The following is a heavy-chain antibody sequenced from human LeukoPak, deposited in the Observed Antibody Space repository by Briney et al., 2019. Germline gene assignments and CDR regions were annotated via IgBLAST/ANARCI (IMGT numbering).Heavy chain of an antibody. CDR3: ARVKSSGWYQLYYFDY. D-gene: IGHD6-19*01. CDR1: GGSISSYY. CDR2: IYYSGST. Sequence: SETLSLTCTVSGGSISSYYWSWIRQPPGKGLEWTGYIYYSGSTNYNPSLKSRVTISVDTSKNQFSLKLSSVTAADTAVYYCARVKSSGWYQLYYFDYWGQGTLVTVSS. V-gene: IGHV4-59*01. J-gene: IGHJ4*02.